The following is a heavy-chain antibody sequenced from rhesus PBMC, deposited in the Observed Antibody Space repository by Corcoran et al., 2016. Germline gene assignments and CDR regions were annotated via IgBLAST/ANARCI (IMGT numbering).Heavy chain of an antibody. CDR2: ISCSGGST. CDR1: GGPISSNY. D-gene: IGHD3-16*01. CDR3: ASTIVVVITYAFDF. Sequence: QLQLQESGPGLVKPSETLSLTCAVSGGPISSNYWSWVRTPPGPGREWIGRISCSGGSTDYNPSLKSRVTISTDTSKNQFSLKLSSVTAADTAVYYCASTIVVVITYAFDFWGQGLRVTVSS. J-gene: IGHJ3*01. V-gene: IGHV4-173*01.